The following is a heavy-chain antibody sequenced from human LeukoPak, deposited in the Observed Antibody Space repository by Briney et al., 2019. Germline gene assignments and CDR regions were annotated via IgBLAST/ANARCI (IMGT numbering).Heavy chain of an antibody. V-gene: IGHV3-33*01. CDR2: IWYDGSNK. CDR1: RFTFSSYG. CDR3: ARDRIPTYYYGMDV. Sequence: PGRSLRLSCAASRFTFSSYGMHWVRQAPGKGLEWVAVIWYDGSNKYYADSVKGRFTISRDNSKNTLYLQMNSLRAEDTAVYYCARDRIPTYYYGMDVWGQGATVTVSS. J-gene: IGHJ6*02.